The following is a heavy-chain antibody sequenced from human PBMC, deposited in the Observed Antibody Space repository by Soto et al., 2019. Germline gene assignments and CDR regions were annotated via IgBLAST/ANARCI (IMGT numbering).Heavy chain of an antibody. CDR3: ARDGQLFGLCAFDI. D-gene: IGHD2-21*01. CDR2: ISSSSSYI. J-gene: IGHJ3*02. Sequence: PGGSLRLSCAASGFTFSSYSMNWVRQAPGKGLEWVSSISSSSSYIYYADSVKGRFTISRDNAKNSLYLQMNSLRAEDTAVYYCARDGQLFGLCAFDIWGQGTMVTVSS. CDR1: GFTFSSYS. V-gene: IGHV3-21*01.